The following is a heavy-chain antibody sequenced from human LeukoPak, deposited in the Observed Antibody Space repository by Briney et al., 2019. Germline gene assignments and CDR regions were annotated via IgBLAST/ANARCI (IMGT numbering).Heavy chain of an antibody. D-gene: IGHD2-15*01. CDR3: ARGGSYCSGGSCYLSRPNWFDP. J-gene: IGHJ5*02. CDR2: IYYSGST. V-gene: IGHV4-39*07. Sequence: SETLSLTCTVSGVSISSSYSYWGWIRQPPGKGLEWIGSIYYSGSTNYNPSLKSRVTISVDTSKNQFSLKLSSVTAADTAVYYCARGGSYCSGGSCYLSRPNWFDPWGQGTLVTVSS. CDR1: GVSISSSYSY.